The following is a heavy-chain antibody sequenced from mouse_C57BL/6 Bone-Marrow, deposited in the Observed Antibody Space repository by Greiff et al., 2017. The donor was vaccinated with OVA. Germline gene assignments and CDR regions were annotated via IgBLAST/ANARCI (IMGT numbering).Heavy chain of an antibody. J-gene: IGHJ1*03. CDR2: ISYSGST. D-gene: IGHD4-1*01. V-gene: IGHV3-8*01. CDR3: ARDLGLLYWYFDV. Sequence: DVKLVESGPGLAKPSQTLSLTCSVTGYSITSDYWNWIRKFPGNKLEYMGYISYSGSTYYNPSLKSRISITRDTSKNQYYLQLNSVTTEDTATYYCARDLGLLYWYFDVWGTGTTVTVSS. CDR1: GYSITSDY.